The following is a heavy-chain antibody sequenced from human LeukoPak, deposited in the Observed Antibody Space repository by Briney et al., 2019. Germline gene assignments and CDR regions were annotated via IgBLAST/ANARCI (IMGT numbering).Heavy chain of an antibody. Sequence: GGSLRLSCAASGFAFSSYSMNWARQAPGKGLEWVSSISSSSSYIYYADSVKGRFTISRDNAKNSLYLQMNSLRAEDTAVYYCARFTIFGVLFDYWGQGTLVTVSS. CDR1: GFAFSSYS. J-gene: IGHJ4*02. D-gene: IGHD3-3*01. CDR2: ISSSSSYI. V-gene: IGHV3-21*01. CDR3: ARFTIFGVLFDY.